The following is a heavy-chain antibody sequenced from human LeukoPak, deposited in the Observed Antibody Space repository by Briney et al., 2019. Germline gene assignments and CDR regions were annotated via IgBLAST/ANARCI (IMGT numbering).Heavy chain of an antibody. V-gene: IGHV1-18*04. Sequence: ASVKVSCKASGYTFTSYGIRWVRQAPGQGLDWMGWVSAYNGDTNYAQRFQGRVTMTTDASTSTAYMDLRSLRSDDTAVYYCARDCSTSCCPPFNYWGQGTLVTVSS. CDR1: GYTFTSYG. CDR2: VSAYNGDT. J-gene: IGHJ4*02. CDR3: ARDCSTSCCPPFNY. D-gene: IGHD2-2*01.